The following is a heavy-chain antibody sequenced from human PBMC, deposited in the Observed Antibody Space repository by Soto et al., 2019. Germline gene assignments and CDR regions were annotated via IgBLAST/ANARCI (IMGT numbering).Heavy chain of an antibody. CDR3: ARMGVGDYYASGSDCFGP. J-gene: IGHJ5*01. D-gene: IGHD3-10*01. CDR2: IDPSDSYT. V-gene: IGHV5-10-1*01. CDR1: GYSFTSYW. Sequence: GESLKISCKGSGYSFTSYWISWVRQMPGKGLEWMGRIDPSDSYTNYSPSFQGHVTISADKSISTAYLQWSSLKASDTAMYYCARMGVGDYYASGSDCFGPWRKETRFAVSS.